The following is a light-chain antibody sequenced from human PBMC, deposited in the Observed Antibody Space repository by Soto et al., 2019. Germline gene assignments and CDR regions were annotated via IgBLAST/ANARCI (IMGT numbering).Light chain of an antibody. V-gene: IGKV1-39*01. CDR1: QSISSY. Sequence: DIQMTQSPSSLSASVGDRVTITCRASQSISSYLNWYQQKPGKAPKLLIYAASSLQSGVPSRFSGSGSGTDFTLTISSLQPADFATYYCQQSYSTPPNFGGGTKVEIK. J-gene: IGKJ4*01. CDR2: AAS. CDR3: QQSYSTPPN.